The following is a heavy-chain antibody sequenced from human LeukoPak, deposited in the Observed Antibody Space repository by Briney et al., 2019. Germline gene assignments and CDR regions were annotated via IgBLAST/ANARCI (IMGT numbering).Heavy chain of an antibody. D-gene: IGHD3-9*01. CDR2: ISPHNGNT. J-gene: IGHJ4*02. CDR3: ARDLNYVTLGYDILADVGYYFDY. CDR1: VYTFTMYG. V-gene: IGHV1-18*01. Sequence: ASVKVSCTASVYTFTMYGISWVRQAPGQGREWLGWISPHNGNTKYAQDLQGRVSMTTDTSTSTAYLELRSLRSDDTAIYYCARDLNYVTLGYDILADVGYYFDYWGQGSLVTVSS.